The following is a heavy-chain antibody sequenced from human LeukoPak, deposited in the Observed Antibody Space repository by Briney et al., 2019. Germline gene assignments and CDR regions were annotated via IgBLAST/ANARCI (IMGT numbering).Heavy chain of an antibody. CDR1: GYTFTGYY. Sequence: ASVKVSCKASGYTFTGYYMHWVRQAPGQGLEWMGWINPNSGGTNYAQKFQGRVTMTRDTSISTAHMELSRLRSDDTAVYYCARLTMVRGDFDYWGQGTLVTVSS. J-gene: IGHJ4*02. V-gene: IGHV1-2*02. CDR3: ARLTMVRGDFDY. D-gene: IGHD3-10*01. CDR2: INPNSGGT.